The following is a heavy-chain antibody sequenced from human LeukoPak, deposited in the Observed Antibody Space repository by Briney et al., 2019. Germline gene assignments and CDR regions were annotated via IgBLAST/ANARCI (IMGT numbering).Heavy chain of an antibody. J-gene: IGHJ4*02. CDR2: INHSGST. V-gene: IGHV4-34*01. CDR1: GGSFSGYY. Sequence: SETLSLTCAVYGGSFSGYYWSWIRQPPGKGLEWIGEINHSGSTNYNPSLKSRVTISVDTSKNQFSLKLSSVTAADTAVYYCARTTMVRGALGDYWGQGTLVTVSS. D-gene: IGHD3-10*01. CDR3: ARTTMVRGALGDY.